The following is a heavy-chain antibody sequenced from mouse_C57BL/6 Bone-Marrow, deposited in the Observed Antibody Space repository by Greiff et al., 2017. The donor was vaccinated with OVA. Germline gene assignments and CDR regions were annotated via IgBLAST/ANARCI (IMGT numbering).Heavy chain of an antibody. CDR1: GYTFTSYG. J-gene: IGHJ2*01. CDR2: IYPRSGNT. CDR3: ARGGRQRDY. Sequence: QVQLQQSGAELVRPGASVKLSCKASGYTFTSYGIRWVKQRPGQGLEWIGEIYPRSGNTNYNEKFKGKAPLTADKSSSTAYMELRSLTSEASAVCFRARGGRQRDYWGQGTALTVTA. V-gene: IGHV1-81*01.